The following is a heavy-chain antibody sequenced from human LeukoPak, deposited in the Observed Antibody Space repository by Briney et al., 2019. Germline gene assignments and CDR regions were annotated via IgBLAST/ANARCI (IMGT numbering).Heavy chain of an antibody. CDR1: GFTVSSNY. Sequence: GGSLRLSCAASGFTVSSNYMSWVRQAPGKGLEWVSVSYSGGSSYYADSVKGRFTISRDNSKNTLYLQMNTLRAEDAAVYFCAREEHYRRYFALWGRGTLVTVSS. V-gene: IGHV3-53*01. CDR2: SYSGGSS. D-gene: IGHD3-16*02. CDR3: AREEHYRRYFAL. J-gene: IGHJ2*01.